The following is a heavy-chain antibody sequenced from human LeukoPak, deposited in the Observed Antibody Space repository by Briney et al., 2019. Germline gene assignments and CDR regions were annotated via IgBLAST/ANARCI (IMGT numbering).Heavy chain of an antibody. CDR3: AKDLEVRVPSLVDY. CDR1: GFAFSSYA. CDR2: ISGSGGST. J-gene: IGHJ4*02. Sequence: GGSLRLSCAASGFAFSSYAMSWVRQAPGKGLEWVSVISGSGGSTYYADSVKGRFTISRDNSKNTLYLQMNSLRAEDTAVYYCAKDLEVRVPSLVDYWGQGTLVTVSS. V-gene: IGHV3-23*01. D-gene: IGHD3-10*01.